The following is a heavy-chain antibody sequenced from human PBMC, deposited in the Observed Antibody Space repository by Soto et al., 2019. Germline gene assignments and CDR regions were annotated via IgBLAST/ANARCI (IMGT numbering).Heavy chain of an antibody. D-gene: IGHD4-17*01. CDR2: TSVYNGNT. CDR3: ARARATVTTERALGY. Sequence: ASVKVSCKTSGYTFYNYGITWVRQAPGQGLEWMGTTSVYNGNTNFAQSLQGRVTMSIDKSTATAYMELRSLTSDDTAVYYCARARATVTTERALGYWGQGTLVTVSS. V-gene: IGHV1-18*01. J-gene: IGHJ4*02. CDR1: GYTFYNYG.